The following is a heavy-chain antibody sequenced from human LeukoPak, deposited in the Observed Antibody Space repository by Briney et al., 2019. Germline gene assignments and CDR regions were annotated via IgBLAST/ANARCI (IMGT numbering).Heavy chain of an antibody. CDR3: VRQLAVPGPGYFDL. D-gene: IGHD6-19*01. Sequence: GGSLRLSCSASGFTFSSYAMHWVRQAPGKGLEYDSAISSNGGGPYYADSVKGRFTISRDNSKNTLYLQMSSLRAEDTAVYYCVRQLAVPGPGYFDLWGRGTLVTVSS. J-gene: IGHJ2*01. CDR2: ISSNGGGP. CDR1: GFTFSSYA. V-gene: IGHV3-64D*06.